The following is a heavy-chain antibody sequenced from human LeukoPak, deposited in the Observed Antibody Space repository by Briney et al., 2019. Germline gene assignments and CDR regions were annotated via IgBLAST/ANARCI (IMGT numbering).Heavy chain of an antibody. CDR1: GFTFGTYT. Sequence: GGSLRLSCAASGFTFGTYTMNWVRQAPGKWLEWVSTVSDSRDVHYSDSVKGRFTISRDNARNSLYLQMNSLRDEDTAVYYCTRDGLHTAHFDYWGQGTLVTVSS. V-gene: IGHV3-48*02. CDR3: TRDGLHTAHFDY. J-gene: IGHJ4*02. D-gene: IGHD5-18*01. CDR2: VSDSRDV.